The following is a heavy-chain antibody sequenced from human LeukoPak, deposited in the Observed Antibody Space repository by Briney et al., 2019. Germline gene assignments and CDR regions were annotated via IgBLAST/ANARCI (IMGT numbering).Heavy chain of an antibody. Sequence: GGSLRLSCAASGFTFSDYYMSWIRQAPGKGLEWVSYISSSGSTIYYADSVKGRFIISRDNAKNSLYLQMNGLRAEDTAVYYCASGSGHSDWFDPWGQGTLVTVSS. D-gene: IGHD3-3*01. J-gene: IGHJ5*02. V-gene: IGHV3-11*04. CDR1: GFTFSDYY. CDR3: ASGSGHSDWFDP. CDR2: ISSSGSTI.